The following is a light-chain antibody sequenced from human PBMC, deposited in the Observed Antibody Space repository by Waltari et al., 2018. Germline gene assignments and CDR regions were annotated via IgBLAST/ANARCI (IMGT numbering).Light chain of an antibody. Sequence: DILLTQSPATLSLSPGERATLSCRASQSVSSYLAWYQQKPGQAPRLLIYDASIRAGGVPARFSGSGSGTDFTLTISSLEPEDFAVYYCQQRSSWPLTFGGGTKVEIK. CDR2: DAS. CDR1: QSVSSY. V-gene: IGKV3-11*01. J-gene: IGKJ4*01. CDR3: QQRSSWPLT.